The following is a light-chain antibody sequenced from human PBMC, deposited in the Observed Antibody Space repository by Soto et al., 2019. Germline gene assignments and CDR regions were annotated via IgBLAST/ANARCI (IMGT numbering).Light chain of an antibody. CDR3: LQHNTYPRT. J-gene: IGKJ1*01. CDR1: QGIRND. Sequence: DIQMTQSPSSLSASVGDRVTITCRASQGIRNDLAWYQQKPRKAPKRLIYAASSLQSGVPSRFSGCGSGTDFTLTISSLQPEDFATYYCLQHNTYPRTFGQGTKVEIK. V-gene: IGKV1-17*01. CDR2: AAS.